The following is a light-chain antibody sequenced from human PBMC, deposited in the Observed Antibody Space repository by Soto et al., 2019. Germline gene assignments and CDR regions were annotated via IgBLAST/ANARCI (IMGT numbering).Light chain of an antibody. CDR1: NIGSKS. Sequence: SYELTQAPSVSVAPGKTARITCGGNNIGSKSVHWYQQKSGQAPVLVIFYDSDRPSGIPERFSGSNSGNTATLIINRVEAGDEADYYCQVWDSSRNHVIFGGATKLTVL. J-gene: IGLJ2*01. CDR2: YDS. V-gene: IGLV3-21*04. CDR3: QVWDSSRNHVI.